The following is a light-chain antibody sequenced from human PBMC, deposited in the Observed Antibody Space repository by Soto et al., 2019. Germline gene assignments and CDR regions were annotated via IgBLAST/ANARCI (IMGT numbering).Light chain of an antibody. CDR2: GAS. J-gene: IGKJ2*01. CDR1: QSVSSSY. V-gene: IGKV3-20*01. Sequence: EIVLTQSPGTLSLCPGERATLSCRASQSVSSSYLAWYQQKPGQAPRLLIYGASSRATGIPDRFSGSGSGTDFSLTISRLEPEDFAVCYCQQYGSSHTFGQGTKLEIK. CDR3: QQYGSSHT.